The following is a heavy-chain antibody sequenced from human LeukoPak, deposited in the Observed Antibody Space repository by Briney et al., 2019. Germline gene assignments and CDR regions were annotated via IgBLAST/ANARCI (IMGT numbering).Heavy chain of an antibody. D-gene: IGHD1-26*01. V-gene: IGHV3-23*01. J-gene: IGHJ4*02. Sequence: PGGSLRLSCAASGFTFSSYAMGWVRQAPGKGLEWVSTFSGSSGSTYYADSVKGRFTISRDNSKNTLYLQMNSLRAEDTAVYYCAKSRVGDRATFDYWGQGTLVTVSS. CDR1: GFTFSSYA. CDR3: AKSRVGDRATFDY. CDR2: FSGSSGST.